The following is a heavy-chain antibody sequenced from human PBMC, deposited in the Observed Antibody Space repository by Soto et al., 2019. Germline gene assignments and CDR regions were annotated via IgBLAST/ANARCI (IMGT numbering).Heavy chain of an antibody. Sequence: GGSLRLSCAASGFTFSSYAMHWVRQAPGKGLEWVAVISYDGSNKYYADSVKGRFTISRDNSKNTLYLQMNSLRAEDTAVYYCARDLYDSSGYYYAEYFQHWGQGTLVTVSS. J-gene: IGHJ1*01. D-gene: IGHD3-22*01. V-gene: IGHV3-30-3*01. CDR1: GFTFSSYA. CDR2: ISYDGSNK. CDR3: ARDLYDSSGYYYAEYFQH.